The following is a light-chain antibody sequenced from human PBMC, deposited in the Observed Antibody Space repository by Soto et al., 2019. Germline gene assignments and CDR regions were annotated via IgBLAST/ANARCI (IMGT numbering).Light chain of an antibody. CDR2: GAS. CDR1: QSVSSK. Sequence: EIVMTQSPVTLSVSPGERATLSCRASQSVSSKLAWYQQKPGQAPRLLIYGASTRATSIPARFSGSGSGTEFTLSISSLQSEDVAVYYCQQYNNWPQTFGQGTKLEIK. CDR3: QQYNNWPQT. V-gene: IGKV3-15*01. J-gene: IGKJ2*01.